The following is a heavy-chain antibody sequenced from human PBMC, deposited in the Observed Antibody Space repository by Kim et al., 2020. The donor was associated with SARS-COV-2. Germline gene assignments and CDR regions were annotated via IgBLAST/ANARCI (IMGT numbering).Heavy chain of an antibody. CDR3: ARDAGGGPMNYYDSSSPGY. J-gene: IGHJ4*02. CDR2: INPSGGST. Sequence: ASVKVSCKASGYTFTSYYMHWVRQAPGQGLEWMGIINPSGGSTSYAQKFQGRVTMTRDTSTSTVYMELSSLRSEDTAVYYCARDAGGGPMNYYDSSSPGYWGQGTLVTVSS. D-gene: IGHD3-22*01. V-gene: IGHV1-46*01. CDR1: GYTFTSYY.